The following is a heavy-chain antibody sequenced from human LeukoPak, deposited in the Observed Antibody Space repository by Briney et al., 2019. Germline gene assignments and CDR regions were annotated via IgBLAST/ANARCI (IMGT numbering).Heavy chain of an antibody. CDR3: TFGSGSSH. Sequence: GGSLRLSCAASGFTFRSYAMHWVRQASGKGLEWVGRIRSKANNYATAYAASVTGRFTISRDDSKNTAYLQMNSLKTEDTAVYYCTFGSGSSHWGQGTLVTVSS. V-gene: IGHV3-73*01. CDR2: IRSKANNYAT. D-gene: IGHD3-10*01. J-gene: IGHJ1*01. CDR1: GFTFRSYA.